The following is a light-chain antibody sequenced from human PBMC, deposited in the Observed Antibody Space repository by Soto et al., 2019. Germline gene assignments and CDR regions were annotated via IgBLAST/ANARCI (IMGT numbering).Light chain of an antibody. CDR2: GNS. J-gene: IGLJ3*02. CDR3: QSYDSSLSGSV. Sequence: QSVLTQPPSVPGAPGQRVTISCTGSSSHIGAGYDVHWYQQLPGTAPKLLIYGNSNRPSGVPDRFSGSKSGTSASLAITGLQAEDEADYYCQSYDSSLSGSVFGGGTQLTVL. CDR1: SSHIGAGYD. V-gene: IGLV1-40*01.